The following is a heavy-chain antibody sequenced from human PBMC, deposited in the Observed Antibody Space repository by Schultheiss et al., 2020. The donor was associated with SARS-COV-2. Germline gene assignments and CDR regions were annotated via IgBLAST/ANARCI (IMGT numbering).Heavy chain of an antibody. J-gene: IGHJ4*02. Sequence: SVKVSCKASGGTFSSYAISWVRQAPGQGLEWMGGIIPIFGTANYAQKFQGRVTITADESTSTAYMELSSLRSEDTAVYYCARIYCSITSCHRYSFDYWGQGTLVTVSS. CDR3: ARIYCSITSCHRYSFDY. V-gene: IGHV1-69*13. D-gene: IGHD2-2*01. CDR2: IIPIFGTA. CDR1: GGTFSSYA.